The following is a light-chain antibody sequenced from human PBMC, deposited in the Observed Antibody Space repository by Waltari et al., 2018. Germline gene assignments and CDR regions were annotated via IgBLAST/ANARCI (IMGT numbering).Light chain of an antibody. CDR2: AAS. CDR1: QSISSS. J-gene: IGKJ2*01. Sequence: DIQMTQSPSSLSASVGDRVTITCRASQSISSSLNWYQQKPGKAPKLLIYAASSLQSGVPSRFSGSGSGTDFTLTISSLQPEDFATYYCQQSYSTPYTFGQRTKLEIK. V-gene: IGKV1-39*01. CDR3: QQSYSTPYT.